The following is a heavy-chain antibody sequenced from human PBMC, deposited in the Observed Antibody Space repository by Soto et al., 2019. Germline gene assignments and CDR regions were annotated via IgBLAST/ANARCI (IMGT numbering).Heavy chain of an antibody. CDR1: GGSINSSSYF. D-gene: IGHD6-19*01. J-gene: IGHJ5*02. V-gene: IGHV4-39*01. CDR3: ARHYSSGSRNWFDP. CDR2: IYYSGST. Sequence: TLSLTCSVSGGSINSSSYFWGWVRQPPGKGLEWIGSIYYSGSTYYNPSLRSRVTISVDTSKNQFSLKLSSVTAADTAVFYCARHYSSGSRNWFDPWGQGTLVTVSS.